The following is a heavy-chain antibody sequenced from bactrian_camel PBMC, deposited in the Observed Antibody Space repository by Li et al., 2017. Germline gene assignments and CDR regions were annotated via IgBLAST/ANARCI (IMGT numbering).Heavy chain of an antibody. CDR3: AARGPYCYTKLSVRDFTY. V-gene: IGHV3S53*01. Sequence: RLSCGAPGSIYSGACVGWLRQAPGKEREGVAAIDSDGIASYADSVKGRFTVSRDNANNTVNLMMNSLKPEDTAMYYCAARGPYCYTKLSVRDFTYWGQGTQVTVSS. CDR1: GSIYSGAC. CDR2: IDSDGIA. D-gene: IGHD2*01. J-gene: IGHJ4*01.